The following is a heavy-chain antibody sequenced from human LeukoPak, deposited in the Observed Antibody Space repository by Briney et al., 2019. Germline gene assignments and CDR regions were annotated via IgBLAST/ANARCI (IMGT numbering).Heavy chain of an antibody. J-gene: IGHJ4*02. V-gene: IGHV3-7*01. CDR1: GLTLSDYW. Sequence: GGSLRLSCEASGLTLSDYWMSWVRQAPGKGLEWVANINQDGSAKYYVDSVKGRFTISRDNADSSLYLQMNALRADDTAMYYCATSHHTSSGQNFDYWGQGTLVTVSS. CDR2: INQDGSAK. D-gene: IGHD6-25*01. CDR3: ATSHHTSSGQNFDY.